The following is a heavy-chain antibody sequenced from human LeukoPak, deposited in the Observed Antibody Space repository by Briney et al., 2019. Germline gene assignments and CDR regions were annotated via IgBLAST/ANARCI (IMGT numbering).Heavy chain of an antibody. CDR2: IYHSGST. Sequence: PSGTLSLTCAVSGGSISSSNWWSWVRPPPGKGLEWIGEIYHSGSTYYNPSLKSRVTISVDTSKNQFSLKLSSVTAADTAVYYCARDGGNGYEDAFDIWGQGTMVTVSS. CDR3: ARDGGNGYEDAFDI. J-gene: IGHJ3*02. V-gene: IGHV4-4*02. D-gene: IGHD5-12*01. CDR1: GGSISSSNW.